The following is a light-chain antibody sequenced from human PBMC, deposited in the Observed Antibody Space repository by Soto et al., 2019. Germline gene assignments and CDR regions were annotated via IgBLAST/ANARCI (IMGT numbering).Light chain of an antibody. V-gene: IGKV3-15*01. CDR3: QQYNNWPPT. Sequence: EIVMTQSPVTLSVSPGERATLSCRASQSVSSYLAWYQKKPGQAPRLLIYGASTRSAGIPARFSGSGSGTEFTLTISSLQSEDFAVYYCQQYNNWPPTFGQGTKVDIK. CDR1: QSVSSY. J-gene: IGKJ1*01. CDR2: GAS.